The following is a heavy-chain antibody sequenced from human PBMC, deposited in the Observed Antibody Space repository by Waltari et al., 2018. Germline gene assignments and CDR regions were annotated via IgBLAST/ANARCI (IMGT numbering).Heavy chain of an antibody. V-gene: IGHV3-74*02. CDR2: ISPDGALA. CDR3: ISGFRVTY. J-gene: IGHJ4*02. D-gene: IGHD2-21*02. CDR1: GFTFSTSW. Sequence: EVQLVESGGGSVPPGGSLKLSCAASGFTFSTSWRPWVRQTPGKGLVWVSRISPDGALATYADSVKGRFTISRANAENTLYLQMNSLRADDTAVYYCISGFRVTYWGQGTLVTVS.